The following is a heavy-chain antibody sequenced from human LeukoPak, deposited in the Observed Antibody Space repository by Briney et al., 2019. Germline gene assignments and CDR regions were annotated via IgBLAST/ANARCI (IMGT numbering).Heavy chain of an antibody. J-gene: IGHJ4*02. CDR2: INHSGST. V-gene: IGHV4-34*08. CDR3: GGSTGPFDY. Sequence: GSLRLSCAASGFTFSDYWMSWVRQPPGKGLEWIGEINHSGSTNYNPSLKSRVTISVDTSKNQFSLKLSSVTAADTAVYYCGGSTGPFDYWGQGTLVTVSS. CDR1: GFTFSDYW. D-gene: IGHD1-1*01.